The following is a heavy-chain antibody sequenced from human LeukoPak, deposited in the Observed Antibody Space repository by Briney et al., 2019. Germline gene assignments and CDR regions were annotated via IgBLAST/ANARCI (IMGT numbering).Heavy chain of an antibody. Sequence: GGSLRLSCAASGFTFSSYAMSWVRRAPGKGLEWVSAISGSGGSTYYADSVKGRFTISRDNSKNTLYLQMNSLRAEDTAVFYCVEDRMMVYDYWGQGTLVTASS. J-gene: IGHJ4*02. CDR2: ISGSGGST. CDR3: VEDRMMVYDY. V-gene: IGHV3-23*01. D-gene: IGHD3-16*01. CDR1: GFTFSSYA.